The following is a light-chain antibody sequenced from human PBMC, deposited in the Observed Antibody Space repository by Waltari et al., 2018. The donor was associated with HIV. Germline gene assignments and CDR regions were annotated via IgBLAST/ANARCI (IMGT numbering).Light chain of an antibody. CDR1: SSHVGSYHF. Sequence: QSALTPPRSVSGSPGPSVTTSCTATSSHVGSYHFVSSYQLPPGKAPKLIIPDVDKPPSGVPDRFSGSKSGNTASLTISGLQAEDEAEYYCCSYTGTYTRYVFGTGAKVTVL. CDR3: CSYTGTYTRYV. CDR2: DVD. J-gene: IGLJ1*01. V-gene: IGLV2-11*01.